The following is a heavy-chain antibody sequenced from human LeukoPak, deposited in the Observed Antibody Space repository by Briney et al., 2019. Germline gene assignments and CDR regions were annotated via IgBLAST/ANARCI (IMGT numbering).Heavy chain of an antibody. D-gene: IGHD3-10*01. CDR2: ISSSSTYT. J-gene: IGHJ4*02. CDR1: GFTFSSYN. V-gene: IGHV3-21*01. CDR3: ARAISMVRGVDY. Sequence: GGSLRLSCAASGFTFSSYNMNWVRQAPGKGLEWVSSISSSSTYTYYADSVKGRFTISRDNAKNSLYLQMNSLRAEDTAVYYCARAISMVRGVDYWGQGTPVTVSS.